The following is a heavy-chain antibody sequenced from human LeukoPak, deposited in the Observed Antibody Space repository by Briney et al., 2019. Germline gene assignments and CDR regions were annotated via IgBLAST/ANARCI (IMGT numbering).Heavy chain of an antibody. J-gene: IGHJ5*02. CDR1: GGSISSYY. D-gene: IGHD3-3*01. Sequence: SETLSLTCTVSGGSISSYYWSWIRQPPGKGLEWIGYIYYSGSTSYNPSLKSRVTISVDTSKNQFSLKLSSVTAADTAVYYCARGDTYYDFWSGYYPPPNWFDPWGQGTLVTVSS. CDR3: ARGDTYYDFWSGYYPPPNWFDP. V-gene: IGHV4-59*01. CDR2: IYYSGST.